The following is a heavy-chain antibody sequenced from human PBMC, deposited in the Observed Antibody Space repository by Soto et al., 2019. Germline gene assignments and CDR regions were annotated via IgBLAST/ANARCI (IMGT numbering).Heavy chain of an antibody. V-gene: IGHV3-7*03. CDR2: MNQDGSEK. CDR3: ATDDRRNTIDY. J-gene: IGHJ4*02. CDR1: GFTFSDYW. Sequence: GGSLRLSCEASGFTFSDYWMNWVRRAPGRGLEWVANMNQDGSEKQYVDSVKGRFTISRDNANNSLYLQMDSLRADDTAVYYCATDDRRNTIDYWGQGTLVTVSS.